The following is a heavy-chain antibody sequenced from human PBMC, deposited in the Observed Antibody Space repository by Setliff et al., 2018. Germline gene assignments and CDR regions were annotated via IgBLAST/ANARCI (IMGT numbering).Heavy chain of an antibody. CDR1: GGTFSSYA. J-gene: IGHJ4*02. D-gene: IGHD3-22*01. Sequence: ASVKVSCKASGGTFSSYAITWVRQAPEQGLEWMGRINPNSGGTNYAQKFQGRVTMTRDTSISTAYMELSRLRSDDTAVYYCAADYYDSSGYGYWGQGTLVTVSS. CDR3: AADYYDSSGYGY. CDR2: INPNSGGT. V-gene: IGHV1-2*06.